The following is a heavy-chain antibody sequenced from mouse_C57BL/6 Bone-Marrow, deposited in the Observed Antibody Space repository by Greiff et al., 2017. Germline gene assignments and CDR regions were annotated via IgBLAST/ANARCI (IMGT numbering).Heavy chain of an antibody. CDR3: ARSLTVDY. Sequence: QVQLKQPGAELVKPGASVKISCTASGYTFTSYWITWVKQRPGQGLEWIGDIYPGSGSTNYNEKFKSKATLTVDTSSSTAYMQLSSLTSDDSAVYDCARSLTVDYWGQGTTLTVSA. J-gene: IGHJ2*01. CDR1: GYTFTSYW. V-gene: IGHV1-55*01. CDR2: IYPGSGST. D-gene: IGHD4-1*01.